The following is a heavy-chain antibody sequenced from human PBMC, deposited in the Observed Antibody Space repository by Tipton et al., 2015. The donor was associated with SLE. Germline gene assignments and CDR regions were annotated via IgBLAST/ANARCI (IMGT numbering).Heavy chain of an antibody. CDR2: IYTSGST. J-gene: IGHJ3*02. CDR3: ARDRGSLGAFDI. CDR1: NLSIINYY. V-gene: IGHV4-4*08. Sequence: TLSLTCTVSNLSIINYYWSWVRQPPGKGLEWIGYIYTSGSTNYNPSLKSRVTISVDTSKNQFSLKLSSVTAADTAVYYCARDRGSLGAFDIWGQGTMVTVSS. D-gene: IGHD2-15*01.